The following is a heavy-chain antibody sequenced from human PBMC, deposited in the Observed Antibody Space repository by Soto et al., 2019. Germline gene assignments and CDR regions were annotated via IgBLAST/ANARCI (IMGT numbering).Heavy chain of an antibody. D-gene: IGHD6-19*01. CDR3: TTEGGSSGWYGYFDY. Sequence: PGGSLRLSCAASGFTFSNAWMSWVRQAPGKGLEWVGRIKSKTDGGTTDYAAPVKGRFTISRDDSKNTLYLQMNSLKTEDTAVYYCTTEGGSSGWYGYFDYWGQGTLVTAPQ. J-gene: IGHJ4*02. CDR2: IKSKTDGGTT. CDR1: GFTFSNAW. V-gene: IGHV3-15*01.